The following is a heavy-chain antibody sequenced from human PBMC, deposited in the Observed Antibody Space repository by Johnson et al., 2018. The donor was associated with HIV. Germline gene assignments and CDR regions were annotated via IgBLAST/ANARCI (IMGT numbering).Heavy chain of an antibody. Sequence: VQLVESGGGVVQPGGSLRLSCAASGFTFSSYGMHWVRQAPGKGLEWVAFIRYDGSNKYYADSVKGRFTISRDNSKNTLYLQMNSLRAEDTAVYYCARAVWGGFYDSSGYPHAFDIWGQGTMVTVSS. D-gene: IGHD3-22*01. CDR1: GFTFSSYG. V-gene: IGHV3-30*02. CDR3: ARAVWGGFYDSSGYPHAFDI. J-gene: IGHJ3*02. CDR2: IRYDGSNK.